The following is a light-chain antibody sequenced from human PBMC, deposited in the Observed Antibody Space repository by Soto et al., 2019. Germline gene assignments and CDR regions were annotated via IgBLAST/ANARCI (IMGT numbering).Light chain of an antibody. Sequence: DIVMTQSPDSLTVSLVERATINCKSSQSLWYSSNNKTYLAWYQRRPGQSPKRLIFSGSARESGVPDRFDGSGSDTDFTLTISSLHAEDAAVYYCQQYYSDFFTFGQGTRLEIK. CDR2: SGS. CDR1: QSLWYSSNNKTY. CDR3: QQYYSDFFT. V-gene: IGKV4-1*01. J-gene: IGKJ2*01.